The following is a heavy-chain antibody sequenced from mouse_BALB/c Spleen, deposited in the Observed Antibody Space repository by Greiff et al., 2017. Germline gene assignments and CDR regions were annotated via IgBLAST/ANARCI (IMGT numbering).Heavy chain of an antibody. J-gene: IGHJ2*01. Sequence: QVQLQQSGAELVKPGASVKLSCKASGYTFTSYYMYWVKQRPGQGLEWIGEINPSNGGTNFNEKFKSKATLTVDKSSSTAYMQLSSLTSEDSAVYYCTRGGFGYYGYYFDYWGQGTTLTVSS. CDR3: TRGGFGYYGYYFDY. CDR1: GYTFTSYY. V-gene: IGHV1S81*02. CDR2: INPSNGGT. D-gene: IGHD2-3*01.